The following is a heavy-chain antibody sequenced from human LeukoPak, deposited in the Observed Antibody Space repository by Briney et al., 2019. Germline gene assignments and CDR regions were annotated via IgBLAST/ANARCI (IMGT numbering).Heavy chain of an antibody. D-gene: IGHD4-11*01. Sequence: PGGSLRLSCAASGFTVSSNYMSWVRQAPGKGLEWVSVIYSGGSTYYADSVKGRFTISRDISKNTVYLQMNSLKVEDTALYYCARALNSNWGGDWFDPWGRGTLVTVSS. CDR3: ARALNSNWGGDWFDP. V-gene: IGHV3-53*01. CDR2: IYSGGST. J-gene: IGHJ5*02. CDR1: GFTVSSNY.